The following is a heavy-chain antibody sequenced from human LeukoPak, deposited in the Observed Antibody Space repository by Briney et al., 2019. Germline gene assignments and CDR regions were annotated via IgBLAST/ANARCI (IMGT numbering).Heavy chain of an antibody. D-gene: IGHD3-9*01. CDR2: ISYGGTTK. Sequence: PGGSLRLSCAASGFTFSSSAMHWVRQAPGKGLEWDAVISYGGTTKIYAESVKGRFTTSRDNSKDTLYLQMSSLTPEDTAVYYCAKAESPDILSGYYRSYFDHWGQGTVVTVSS. CDR3: AKAESPDILSGYYRSYFDH. V-gene: IGHV3-30*04. CDR1: GFTFSSSA. J-gene: IGHJ4*02.